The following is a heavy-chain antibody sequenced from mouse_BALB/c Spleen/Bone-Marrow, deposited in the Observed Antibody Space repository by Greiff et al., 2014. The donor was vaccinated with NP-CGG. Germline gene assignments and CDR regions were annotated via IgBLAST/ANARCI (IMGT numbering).Heavy chain of an antibody. V-gene: IGHV14-4*02. J-gene: IGHJ2*01. D-gene: IGHD2-4*01. CDR2: IDPENGDT. Sequence: VQLKESGAELVRSGASVKLSCTASGFNIKDYYMHWVKQRPEQGLEWIGWIDPENGDTEYAPKFQGKANMTADTSSNTAYLQLSSLTSEDTAVYYCNARGDYDFDYFDYWGQGTTLTVSS. CDR3: NARGDYDFDYFDY. CDR1: GFNIKDYY.